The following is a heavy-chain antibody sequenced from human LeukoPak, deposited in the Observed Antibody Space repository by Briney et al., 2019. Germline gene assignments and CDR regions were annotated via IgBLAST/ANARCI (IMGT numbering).Heavy chain of an antibody. CDR1: GFTFSNYW. CDR3: ATYSSLNRREFQF. D-gene: IGHD3-22*01. CDR2: IKTDGSEK. V-gene: IGHV3-7*01. Sequence: GGSLRLSWEGSGFTFSNYWMGWVRQAPGKGLQWVANIKTDGSEKYYVDSVKGRFTISRDNAKNSLYLQMNSLRAEDTAVYYCATYSSLNRREFQFWGQGTLLTVSS. J-gene: IGHJ1*01.